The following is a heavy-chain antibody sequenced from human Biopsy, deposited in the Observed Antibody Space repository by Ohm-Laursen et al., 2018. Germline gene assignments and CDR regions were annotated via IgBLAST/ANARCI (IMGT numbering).Heavy chain of an antibody. Sequence: GTLSLTCAVFGKTFSDYQWSWIRQPPGKGLEWIGQINQAGTTNYNPSLKSRVSISADASKYEFSLRLTSVTSADTAVYLCGNEVHGRDYWGLGAQVTVSS. D-gene: IGHD2-15*01. J-gene: IGHJ4*02. CDR1: GKTFSDYQ. CDR3: GNEVHGRDY. V-gene: IGHV4-34*08. CDR2: INQAGTT.